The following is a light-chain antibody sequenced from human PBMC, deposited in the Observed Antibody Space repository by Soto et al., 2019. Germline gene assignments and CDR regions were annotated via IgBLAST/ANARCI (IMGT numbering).Light chain of an antibody. CDR2: KAS. J-gene: IGKJ4*01. CDR3: QQHNSPLT. Sequence: DIQMTQSPSTLSASVGDRVTITCRASQSISSWLAWYQQKPGKAPKLLIYKASSLESGVPSRFSGSGSGTEFTLTISSLQPDDFAAYYCQQHNSPLTFGGGTKVEMK. V-gene: IGKV1-5*03. CDR1: QSISSW.